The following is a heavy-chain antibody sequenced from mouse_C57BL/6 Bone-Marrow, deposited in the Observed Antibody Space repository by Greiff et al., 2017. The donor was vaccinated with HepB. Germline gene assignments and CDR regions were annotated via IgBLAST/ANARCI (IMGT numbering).Heavy chain of an antibody. J-gene: IGHJ3*01. CDR2: IYPGSGST. CDR3: AREENSSGYVAWFAY. V-gene: IGHV1-55*01. Sequence: VQLQQPGAELVKPGASVKMSCKASGYTFTSYWITWVKQRPGQGLEWIGDIYPGSGSTNYNEKFKSKANLTVDTSSSTAYMQLSSLTSEDSAVYYCAREENSSGYVAWFAYWGQGTLVTVSA. D-gene: IGHD3-2*02. CDR1: GYTFTSYW.